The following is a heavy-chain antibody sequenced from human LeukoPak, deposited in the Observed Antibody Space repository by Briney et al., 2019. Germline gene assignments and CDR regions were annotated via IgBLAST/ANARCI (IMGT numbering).Heavy chain of an antibody. J-gene: IGHJ5*02. CDR3: ATSDTVSTYNWFDP. CDR1: GGSISSNTYF. Sequence: SETLSLTCNVSGGSISSNTYFWGWIRRPPVKGLEWIGSIRYSGSTYYNPSLKSRVTISVDTSKNQFSLNLSSLTAADTAVYYCATSDTVSTYNWFDPWGQGTLVTVS. D-gene: IGHD5/OR15-5a*01. V-gene: IGHV4-39*01. CDR2: IRYSGST.